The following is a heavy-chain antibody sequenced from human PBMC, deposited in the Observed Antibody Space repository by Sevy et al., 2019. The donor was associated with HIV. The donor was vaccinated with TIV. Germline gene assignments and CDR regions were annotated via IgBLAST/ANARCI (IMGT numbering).Heavy chain of an antibody. CDR1: GFTFSSYG. CDR2: ISYDGSNK. D-gene: IGHD6-19*01. J-gene: IGHJ4*02. CDR3: AKVSTRSGWYSDRATYYFDY. Sequence: GGSLRLSCAASGFTFSSYGMHWVRQAPGKGLEWVAVISYDGSNKYYADSVKGRFTISRDNSKNTLYLQMNSLRAEDTAVYYCAKVSTRSGWYSDRATYYFDYWGQGTLITVSS. V-gene: IGHV3-30*18.